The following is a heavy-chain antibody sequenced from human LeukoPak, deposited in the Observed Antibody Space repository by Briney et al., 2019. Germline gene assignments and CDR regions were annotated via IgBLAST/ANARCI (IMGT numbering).Heavy chain of an antibody. CDR2: IKQDGSEK. V-gene: IGHV3-7*01. CDR1: GFTFSSYW. D-gene: IGHD3-10*01. Sequence: GGSLRLSCAASGFTFSSYWMTWVRQSPGKGLEWVANIKQDGSEKYHVDSVKGRFTVPRDNAKNSLYLEMNSLRAEDTAVYYCARGGQAGTGDYWGQGTLVTVSS. CDR3: ARGGQAGTGDY. J-gene: IGHJ4*02.